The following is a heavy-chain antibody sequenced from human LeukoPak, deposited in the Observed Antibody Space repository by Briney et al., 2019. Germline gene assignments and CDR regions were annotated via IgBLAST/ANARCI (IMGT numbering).Heavy chain of an antibody. CDR3: AKTLGARYYFDS. V-gene: IGHV5-51*01. Sequence: GESLKISCKGSGYTFTNNWIGWVRQMPGKGLEWMGIINPADSDSRYSPSFQGRVTISADKSITSAYLQWTSLKASDTAIYYCAKTLGARYYFDSWGQGTLVTVSS. CDR2: INPADSDS. J-gene: IGHJ4*02. CDR1: GYTFTNNW. D-gene: IGHD1-14*01.